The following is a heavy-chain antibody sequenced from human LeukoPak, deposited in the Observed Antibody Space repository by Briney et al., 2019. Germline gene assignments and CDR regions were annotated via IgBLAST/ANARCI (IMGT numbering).Heavy chain of an antibody. V-gene: IGHV1-8*01. Sequence: ASVKVSCKASGYTFTSYDINWVRQATGQGLEWMGWMNPNSGNTGYAQKFQGRVTMTRNTSISTAYMELSSLRSEDTAVYYCARVPGDFWSGYSPLYYYYYGMDVWGQGTTVTVSS. D-gene: IGHD3-3*01. CDR3: ARVPGDFWSGYSPLYYYYYGMDV. CDR2: MNPNSGNT. J-gene: IGHJ6*02. CDR1: GYTFTSYD.